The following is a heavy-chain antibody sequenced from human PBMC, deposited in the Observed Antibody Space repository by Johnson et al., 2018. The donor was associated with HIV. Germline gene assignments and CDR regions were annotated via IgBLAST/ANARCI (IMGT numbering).Heavy chain of an antibody. J-gene: IGHJ3*02. V-gene: IGHV3-20*04. D-gene: IGHD3-10*01. CDR3: AIVQLLADDVFNI. Sequence: VQLVESGGGVVRPGGSLRLSCAASGFTFDDYGMSWVRQAPGKGLVWVSRINSDGSSTSYADSVKGRFTNSRDNAKNTLYLQMDSLGAEDTAVYYCAIVQLLADDVFNIWGQGTMVTVSS. CDR2: INSDGSST. CDR1: GFTFDDYG.